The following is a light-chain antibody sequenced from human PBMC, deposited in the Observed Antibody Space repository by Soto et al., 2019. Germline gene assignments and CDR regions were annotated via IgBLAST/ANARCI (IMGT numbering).Light chain of an antibody. CDR1: QSVSSNH. J-gene: IGKJ2*01. V-gene: IGKV3-20*01. CDR3: QQFDGSPET. Sequence: DIVLTQSPGTLSLSPGERATLSCRASQSVSSNHLAWYQQKPGQAPRLLIYGGSSRATGIPVRFSGSGSETDFTLTITRLEPEDFAVYYCQQFDGSPETFGQGTKVDIK. CDR2: GGS.